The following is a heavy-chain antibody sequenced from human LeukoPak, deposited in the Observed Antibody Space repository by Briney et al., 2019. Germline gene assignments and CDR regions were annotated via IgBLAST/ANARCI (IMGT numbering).Heavy chain of an antibody. CDR1: GGSFSDYY. CDR3: ARDGYSTPDV. V-gene: IGHV4-34*01. Sequence: SETLSLTCAVYGGSFSDYYWSWIRQPPGKGLEWIGEINHGGSTNYNPSLKSRVTLSVDTSKNQFSLKLTSVTAADAAVYYCARDGYSTPDVWGQGTTVTVSS. D-gene: IGHD6-13*01. J-gene: IGHJ6*02. CDR2: INHGGST.